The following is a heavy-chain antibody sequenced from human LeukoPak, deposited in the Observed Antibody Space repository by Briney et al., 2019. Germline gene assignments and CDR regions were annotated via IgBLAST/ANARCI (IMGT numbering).Heavy chain of an antibody. J-gene: IGHJ4*02. V-gene: IGHV4-34*01. CDR1: GGSFSGYY. CDR3: ARETGYGDYGYFDY. D-gene: IGHD4-17*01. CDR2: INHSGST. Sequence: PSETLSLTCAVYGGSFSGYYWSWIRQPPGKGLEWIGEINHSGSTNYNPSLKSRVTISVDTSKNQFSLKLSSVTAADTAAYYCARETGYGDYGYFDYWGQGTLVTVSS.